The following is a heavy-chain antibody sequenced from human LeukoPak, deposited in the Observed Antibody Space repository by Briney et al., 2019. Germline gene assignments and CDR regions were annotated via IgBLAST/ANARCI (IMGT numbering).Heavy chain of an antibody. J-gene: IGHJ6*03. CDR3: AKDGPLGDYYYYYMDV. Sequence: QPGGSLRLSCAASGFTFSTYSMNWVRQAPGKGLEWVAVISYDGSNKYYADSVKGRFTISRDNSKNTLYLQMNSLRAEDTAVYYCAKDGPLGDYYYYYMDVWGKGTTVTVSS. CDR1: GFTFSTYS. CDR2: ISYDGSNK. V-gene: IGHV3-30*18.